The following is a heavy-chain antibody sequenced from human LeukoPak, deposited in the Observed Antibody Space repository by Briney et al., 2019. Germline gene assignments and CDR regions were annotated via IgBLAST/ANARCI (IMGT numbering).Heavy chain of an antibody. V-gene: IGHV1-2*02. J-gene: IGHJ4*02. CDR2: INPNSGGT. D-gene: IGHD6-13*01. Sequence: GASVKVSCRASGYTFTGYYIHWVRQAPGQGLEWMGWINPNSGGTNYAQKFQGRVTMTRDTSISTAYMELSRLTSDDTAVYYCARDHSSSLDYWGQGTLVTVSS. CDR3: ARDHSSSLDY. CDR1: GYTFTGYY.